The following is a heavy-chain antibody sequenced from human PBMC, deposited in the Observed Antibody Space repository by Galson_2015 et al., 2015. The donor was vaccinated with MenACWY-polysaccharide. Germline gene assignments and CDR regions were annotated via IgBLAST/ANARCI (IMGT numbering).Heavy chain of an antibody. V-gene: IGHV3-74*01. D-gene: IGHD6-6*01. Sequence: SLRLSCAASGFTFNTHWMHWVRHAPGKGLMWVSHINRDGSNTDYADSVKGRFTISRDNAKNTLFLQMNSLRAEDTAVYYCARGITSSNWGQGTLVTVSS. CDR3: ARGITSSN. CDR2: INRDGSNT. CDR1: GFTFNTHW. J-gene: IGHJ4*02.